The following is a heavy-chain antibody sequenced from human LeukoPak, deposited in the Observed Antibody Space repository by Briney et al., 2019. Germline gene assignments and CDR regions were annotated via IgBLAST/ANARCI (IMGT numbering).Heavy chain of an antibody. Sequence: SETLSLTCTVSGGSVSSGSYYWSWIRQPPGKGLEWIGYIYYSGSTNYNPSLKSRVTISVDTFKNQFSLKLSSVTAADTAVYYCARGRGYSGYDPFDYWGQGTLVTVSS. V-gene: IGHV4-61*01. D-gene: IGHD5-12*01. J-gene: IGHJ4*02. CDR1: GGSVSSGSYY. CDR2: IYYSGST. CDR3: ARGRGYSGYDPFDY.